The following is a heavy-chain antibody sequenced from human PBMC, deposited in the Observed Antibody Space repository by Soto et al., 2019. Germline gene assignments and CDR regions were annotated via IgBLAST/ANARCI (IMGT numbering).Heavy chain of an antibody. D-gene: IGHD4-4*01. CDR1: GYTFTSYG. J-gene: IGHJ4*02. Sequence: QVQLVQSGAEVKKPGASVRVSCKASGYTFTSYGISWVRQAPGQGLEWMGWISAYNGNTNYAQKLQGRVTMTTDTSTSTAYMELRSLRSDDTAVYYCARDFRSRHRYSNYVGVDYWGQGTLVTVSS. CDR2: ISAYNGNT. CDR3: ARDFRSRHRYSNYVGVDY. V-gene: IGHV1-18*04.